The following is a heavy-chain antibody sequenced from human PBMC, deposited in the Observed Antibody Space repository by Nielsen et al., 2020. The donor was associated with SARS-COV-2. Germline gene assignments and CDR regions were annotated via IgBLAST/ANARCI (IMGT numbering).Heavy chain of an antibody. J-gene: IGHJ3*02. D-gene: IGHD3-22*01. CDR1: GGSINPYY. CDR3: ARAPITMIVVVNAFDI. V-gene: IGHV4-4*07. Sequence: SETLSLTCSVSGGSINPYYWSWIRQPAGKGLEWIGRIYTSGSTVYNPSLKSRLSMSVDTSKNQFSLKLSSVTAADTAVYYCARAPITMIVVVNAFDIWGQGTMVTVSS. CDR2: IYTSGST.